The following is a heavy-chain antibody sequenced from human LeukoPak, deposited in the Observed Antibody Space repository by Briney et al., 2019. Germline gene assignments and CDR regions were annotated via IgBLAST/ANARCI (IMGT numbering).Heavy chain of an antibody. J-gene: IGHJ4*02. Sequence: GGSLRLSCAASGFTFSSYWMGWVRQAPGKGLEWVANIKQDGSEKYYVDSVKGRFTISRDNAKNSLYLQMNSLRAEDTAVYYCARDPGWLQFRGEDYFDYWGQGTLVTVSS. CDR2: IKQDGSEK. CDR3: ARDPGWLQFRGEDYFDY. D-gene: IGHD5-24*01. V-gene: IGHV3-7*01. CDR1: GFTFSSYW.